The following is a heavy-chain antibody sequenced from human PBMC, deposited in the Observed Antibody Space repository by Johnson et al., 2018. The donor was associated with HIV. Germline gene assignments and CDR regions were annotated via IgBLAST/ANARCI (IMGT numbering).Heavy chain of an antibody. J-gene: IGHJ3*02. CDR2: ISSSGSTI. D-gene: IGHD6-13*01. CDR3: AREIGYSSSWYLGSGWYPDAFDI. Sequence: QVQLVESGGGLVKPGGSLRLSCAASGFTFSDYYMSWIRQAPGKGLAWVSYISSSGSTIYYADSVKARFPISRDNSKNTLYLQMNSLRAEDTAVYYCAREIGYSSSWYLGSGWYPDAFDIWGQGTMVTVSS. CDR1: GFTFSDYY. V-gene: IGHV3-11*04.